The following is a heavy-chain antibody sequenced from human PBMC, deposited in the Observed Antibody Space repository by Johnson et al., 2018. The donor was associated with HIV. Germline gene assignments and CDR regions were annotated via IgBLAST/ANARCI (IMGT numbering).Heavy chain of an antibody. CDR1: GFTVSSNY. D-gene: IGHD1-1*01. J-gene: IGHJ3*02. Sequence: VQLVESGGGVVQPGRSLRLSCAASGFTVSSNYMSWVRQAPGKGLEWVSIIYSDGSIYYADSVKGRFTISRDNAKNSLYLQMNSLRAEDTAVYYCARVRPKGSFDIWGQGTMVTVSS. CDR2: IYSDGSI. CDR3: ARVRPKGSFDI. V-gene: IGHV3-66*01.